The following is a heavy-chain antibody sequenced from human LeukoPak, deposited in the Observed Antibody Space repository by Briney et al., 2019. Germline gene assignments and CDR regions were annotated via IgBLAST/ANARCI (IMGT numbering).Heavy chain of an antibody. D-gene: IGHD3-22*01. CDR3: AKAPKGYYDSHDY. Sequence: GGSLRLSCAASGFTFRTYGMHWVRQAPGKGLEWVAFIPNDATNKYYTDSVKGRFTISRDNSKNTLYLQMNSLRAEDTAVYYCAKAPKGYYDSHDYWGQGTLVTVSS. V-gene: IGHV3-30*02. CDR2: IPNDATNK. CDR1: GFTFRTYG. J-gene: IGHJ4*02.